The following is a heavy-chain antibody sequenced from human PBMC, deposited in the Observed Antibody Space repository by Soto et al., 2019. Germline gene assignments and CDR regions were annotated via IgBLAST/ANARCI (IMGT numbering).Heavy chain of an antibody. CDR3: ARVGDRAMAVSD. CDR2: IYYMGRT. Sequence: PSETLSLTCTVDSISTYYWNWIRQSPGKGLEWIGYIYYMGRTNYNPSLRSRVTMSIDTSRNQFSLKLRSVTAADTAVYYCARVGDRAMAVSDWGQGTLVTVSS. D-gene: IGHD5-18*01. V-gene: IGHV4-59*01. CDR1: DSISTYY. J-gene: IGHJ4*02.